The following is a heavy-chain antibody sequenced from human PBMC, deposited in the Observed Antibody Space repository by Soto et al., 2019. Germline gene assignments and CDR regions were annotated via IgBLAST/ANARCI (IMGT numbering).Heavy chain of an antibody. V-gene: IGHV4-59*08. D-gene: IGHD6-13*01. Sequence: SETLSLTCTVSGGSISSYYWSWIRQPPGKGLEWIGYIYYSGSTNYNPSLKSRVTISVDTSKNQFSLKRSSVTAADTAVYYCARRSSWHLLLHGDDYYYMDVWGKGTTVTVSS. J-gene: IGHJ6*03. CDR1: GGSISSYY. CDR3: ARRSSWHLLLHGDDYYYMDV. CDR2: IYYSGST.